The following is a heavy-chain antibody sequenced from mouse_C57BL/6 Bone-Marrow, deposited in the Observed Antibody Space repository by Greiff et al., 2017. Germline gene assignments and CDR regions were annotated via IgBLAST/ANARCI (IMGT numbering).Heavy chain of an antibody. CDR2: ISNGGGST. Sequence: EVQVVESGGGLVQPGGSLKLSCAASGFTFSDYYMYWVRQTPEKRLEWVAYISNGGGSTYYPDTVKGRFTISRDNAKNTLYLQMSRLKSEDTAMYYCARRDYSNSMDYWGQGTSVTVSS. CDR1: GFTFSDYY. J-gene: IGHJ4*01. CDR3: ARRDYSNSMDY. D-gene: IGHD2-5*01. V-gene: IGHV5-12*01.